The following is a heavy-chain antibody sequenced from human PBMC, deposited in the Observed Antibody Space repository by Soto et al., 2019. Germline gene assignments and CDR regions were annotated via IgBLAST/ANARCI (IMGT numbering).Heavy chain of an antibody. D-gene: IGHD3-10*01. V-gene: IGHV3-30*04. CDR2: ISRDGTNK. J-gene: IGHJ4*02. CDR3: ARSRSGAVADSFDF. Sequence: QVQVVESGGGVVQPGRSLSLSCAASGFTFSRYAIHWVRQAPGKGLEWVAVISRDGTNKYYVDFVQGRVTISRDNSRNTLYLQMNSLRHEDAAVYYCARSRSGAVADSFDFWGQGTLVTVSS. CDR1: GFTFSRYA.